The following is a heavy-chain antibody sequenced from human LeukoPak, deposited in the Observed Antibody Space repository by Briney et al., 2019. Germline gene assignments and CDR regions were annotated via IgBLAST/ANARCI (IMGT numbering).Heavy chain of an antibody. CDR2: ISYSGIT. CDR3: ARDWEYYYDRGGYNDY. Sequence: SETLSLTCTVSGDSISTASYYWGWIRQPPGKGLAWIGIISYSGITHYSPSFKSRVTVSVDKSKNQFSLKLSSATAADTAVYYCARDWEYYYDRGGYNDYWGQGTLVIVSS. J-gene: IGHJ4*02. D-gene: IGHD3-22*01. V-gene: IGHV4-39*07. CDR1: GDSISTASYY.